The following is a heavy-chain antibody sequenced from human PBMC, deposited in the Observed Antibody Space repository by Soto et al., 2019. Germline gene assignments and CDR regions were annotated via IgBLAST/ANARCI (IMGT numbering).Heavy chain of an antibody. J-gene: IGHJ6*02. CDR3: ARGQQLGYYYGMDV. D-gene: IGHD6-13*01. V-gene: IGHV1-8*01. Sequence: GASVKVSCKASGYTFTSYDINWVRQATGQGLEWMGWMNPNSGNTGYAQKFQGRVTMTRNTSISTAYMELSSLRSEDTAVYYCARGQQLGYYYGMDVWGQGTTVTVSS. CDR2: MNPNSGNT. CDR1: GYTFTSYD.